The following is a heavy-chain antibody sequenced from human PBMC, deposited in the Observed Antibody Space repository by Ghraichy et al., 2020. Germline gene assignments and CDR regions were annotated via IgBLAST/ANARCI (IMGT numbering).Heavy chain of an antibody. CDR2: IKQDGSEK. J-gene: IGHJ5*02. V-gene: IGHV3-7*03. Sequence: GGSLRLSCAASGFTFSSYWMSWVRQAPGKGLEWVANIKQDGSEKYYVDSVKGRFTISRDNAENSLYLQMNSLRAEDTAVYYCARNNSRAPFDPWGQGTLVTVSS. CDR1: GFTFSSYW. D-gene: IGHD2/OR15-2a*01. CDR3: ARNNSRAPFDP.